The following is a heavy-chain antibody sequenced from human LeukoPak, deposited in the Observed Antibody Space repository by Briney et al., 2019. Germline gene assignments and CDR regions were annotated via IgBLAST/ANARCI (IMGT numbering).Heavy chain of an antibody. CDR3: ARGLVATIEVGYYYYMDV. J-gene: IGHJ6*03. CDR1: GGSISSYY. D-gene: IGHD5-12*01. CDR2: IYYSGST. V-gene: IGHV4-59*01. Sequence: SETLSFTCTVSGGSISSYYWSWIRQPPGKGLEWIGYIYYSGSTNYNPSLKSRVTISVDTSKNQFSLKLSSVTAADTAVYYCARGLVATIEVGYYYYMDVWGKGTTVTVSS.